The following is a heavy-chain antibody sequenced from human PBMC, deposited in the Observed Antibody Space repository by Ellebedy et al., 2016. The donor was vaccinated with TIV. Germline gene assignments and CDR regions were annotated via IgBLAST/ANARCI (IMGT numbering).Heavy chain of an antibody. CDR2: IYYSGST. D-gene: IGHD1-26*01. J-gene: IGHJ4*02. Sequence: WVRQPPGKGLEWIGSIYYSGSTYYNPSLKSRVTISVDTSKNQFSLKLSSVTAADTAVYYCAMWEGGSGYFDYWGQGTLVTVSS. V-gene: IGHV4-39*01. CDR3: AMWEGGSGYFDY.